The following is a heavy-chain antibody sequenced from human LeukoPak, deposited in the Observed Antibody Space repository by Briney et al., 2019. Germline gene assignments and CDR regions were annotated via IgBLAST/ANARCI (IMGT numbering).Heavy chain of an antibody. Sequence: SDTLSLPCTVCGGFLSSRSYLWGWIRQPPGKGPELVGRNYYSWRTYYKPSLQSRVTISVDTSKHQFTLKLSSVTAADTAVYYCARHSRGDDSSGYYEWDYYYYYYMDGWGKGTTVAVSS. CDR2: NYYSWRT. V-gene: IGHV4-39*01. CDR1: GGFLSSRSYL. D-gene: IGHD3-22*01. J-gene: IGHJ6*03. CDR3: ARHSRGDDSSGYYEWDYYYYYYMDG.